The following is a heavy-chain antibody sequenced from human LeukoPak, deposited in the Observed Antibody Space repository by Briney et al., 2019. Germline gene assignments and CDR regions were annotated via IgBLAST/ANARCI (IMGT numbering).Heavy chain of an antibody. CDR1: GFTFSSHH. Sequence: GGSLRLSCVASGFTFSSHHMNWVRQTPGKGLESVATIKPDGSEKYYVDSVKGRFTISRDNAKSSLYLQMNSLRVEDTGVYFCARMSSYCDYWGQGTLVIVSS. J-gene: IGHJ4*02. V-gene: IGHV3-7*01. CDR2: IKPDGSEK. CDR3: ARMSSYCDY. D-gene: IGHD2-2*01.